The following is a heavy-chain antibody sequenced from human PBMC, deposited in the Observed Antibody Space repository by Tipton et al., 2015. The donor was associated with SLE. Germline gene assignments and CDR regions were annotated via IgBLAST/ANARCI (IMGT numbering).Heavy chain of an antibody. J-gene: IGHJ3*02. Sequence: SLRLSCAASGFTFSSYWMSWVRQAPGKGLEWVANIKQDGSEKYYVDSVKGRFTISRDNAKNSLYLQMNSLRAEDTAVYYCAGIGPYDFWSGSYDAFDIWGQGTMVTVSS. D-gene: IGHD3-3*01. CDR2: IKQDGSEK. V-gene: IGHV3-7*05. CDR1: GFTFSSYW. CDR3: AGIGPYDFWSGSYDAFDI.